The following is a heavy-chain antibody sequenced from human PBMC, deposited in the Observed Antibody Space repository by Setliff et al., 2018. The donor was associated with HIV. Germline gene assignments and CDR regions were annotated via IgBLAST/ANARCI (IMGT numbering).Heavy chain of an antibody. CDR1: GFNFSTYE. Sequence: PGGSLRLSCTASGFNFSTYEMNWVRQAPGKGLKWVSYIGSGGRTIYYAASVKGRFTISRDNAKNSLHLQMHSLRGDDTALYYCARARGMVVMMGGYYSSDAFDIWGQGTMVTVSS. J-gene: IGHJ3*02. V-gene: IGHV3-48*03. CDR2: IGSGGRTI. CDR3: ARARGMVVMMGGYYSSDAFDI. D-gene: IGHD3-22*01.